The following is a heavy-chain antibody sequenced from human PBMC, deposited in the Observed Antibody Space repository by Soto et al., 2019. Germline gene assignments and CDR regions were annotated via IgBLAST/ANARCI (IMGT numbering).Heavy chain of an antibody. J-gene: IGHJ4*02. CDR2: IWYDGSNK. Sequence: QVQLVESGGGVVQPGRSLRLSCAASGFTFNSYGMHWVRQAPGKGLEWVAVIWYDGSNKYYADSVKGRFTISRDNSKNTLYLQMNSLRADDTAVSYCARSHNWNYVGLDYWGQGTLVTVSS. CDR1: GFTFNSYG. V-gene: IGHV3-33*01. D-gene: IGHD1-7*01. CDR3: ARSHNWNYVGLDY.